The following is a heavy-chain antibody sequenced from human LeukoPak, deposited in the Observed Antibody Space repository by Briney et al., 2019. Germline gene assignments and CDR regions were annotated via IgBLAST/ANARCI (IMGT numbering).Heavy chain of an antibody. J-gene: IGHJ2*01. CDR1: GYTFTSHW. CDR3: ARVGIAAAGRYFDL. D-gene: IGHD6-13*01. CDR2: IYPGHSDT. V-gene: IGHV5-51*01. Sequence: GGSLTTSCQGSGYTFTSHWIGWASQMPGKGLEWQGIIYPGHSDTRYSPSFQGQVTISRDNSKNTLYLQMNSLRAEDTAVYYCARVGIAAAGRYFDLWGRGTLVTVSS.